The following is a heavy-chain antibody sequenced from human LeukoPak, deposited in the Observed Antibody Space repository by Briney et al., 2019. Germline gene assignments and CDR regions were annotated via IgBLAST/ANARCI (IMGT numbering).Heavy chain of an antibody. CDR3: ARQGPVSDRYFDY. CDR1: GYSISSGYY. CDR2: IYHSGST. Sequence: SETLSLTCAVSGYSISSGYYWGWIRQPPGKGLEWIGSIYHSGSTYYNPSLKGRVTISVDTSKNQFSLKLSSVTAADTAVYYCARQGPVSDRYFDYWGQGTLVTVSS. D-gene: IGHD1-14*01. J-gene: IGHJ4*02. V-gene: IGHV4-38-2*01.